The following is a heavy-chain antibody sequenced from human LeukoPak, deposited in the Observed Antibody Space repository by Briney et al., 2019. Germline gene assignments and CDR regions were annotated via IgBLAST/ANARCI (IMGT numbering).Heavy chain of an antibody. D-gene: IGHD3-3*01. CDR2: INHSGAT. Sequence: PGGSLRLSCAASGFTFSSYAMSWIRQSPGKGLEWIGEINHSGATNYNPSLKSRVTISVDTSKNQFSLKLTSMTAEDTAVYYCARSERLLQAPFDPWGRGTLVTVSS. CDR1: GFTFSSYA. J-gene: IGHJ5*02. CDR3: ARSERLLQAPFDP. V-gene: IGHV4-34*01.